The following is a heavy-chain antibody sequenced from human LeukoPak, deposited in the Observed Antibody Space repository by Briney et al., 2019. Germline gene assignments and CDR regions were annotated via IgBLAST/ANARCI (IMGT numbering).Heavy chain of an antibody. J-gene: IGHJ4*02. CDR2: ISTFNGHT. CDR3: ARRHLVGSGYFDH. CDR1: GYAFSNYG. Sequence: ASVKVSCKASGYAFSNYGISRVRQAPGQGLEWLGWISTFNGHTTYALKFQDRGTMTTDTSTDTAYLELRSLRTDDTAVYYCARRHLVGSGYFDHWGQGTLVTVSS. V-gene: IGHV1-18*01. D-gene: IGHD2-15*01.